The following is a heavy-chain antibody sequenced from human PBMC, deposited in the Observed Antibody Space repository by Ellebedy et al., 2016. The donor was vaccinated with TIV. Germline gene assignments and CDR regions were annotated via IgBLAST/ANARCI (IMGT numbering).Heavy chain of an antibody. CDR2: LSTYNGDT. Sequence: AASVKVSCKASGYIFTDYGITWVRQAPGQGLEWLGWLSTYNGDTNYAQKVKGRITMTRDTSANTAYMELRSLRSDDTAVYYCARTFNYPEYWGQGTLVTVSS. CDR3: ARTFNYPEY. V-gene: IGHV1-18*01. CDR1: GYIFTDYG. J-gene: IGHJ4*02.